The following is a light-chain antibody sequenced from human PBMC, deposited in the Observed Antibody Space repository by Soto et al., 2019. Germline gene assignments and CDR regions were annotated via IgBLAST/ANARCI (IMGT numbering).Light chain of an antibody. V-gene: IGKV3-11*01. CDR2: DAS. J-gene: IGKJ4*01. CDR3: QQRSNWPLT. CDR1: QSVSSF. Sequence: EIVLTQSPATLSLSPGERATLSCRASQSVSSFLAWYQQELGQAPRLLIYDASNRATGIPARFSGSGSGTDFKLTISSLEPEDFAVYYCQQRSNWPLTFGGGTKVEIK.